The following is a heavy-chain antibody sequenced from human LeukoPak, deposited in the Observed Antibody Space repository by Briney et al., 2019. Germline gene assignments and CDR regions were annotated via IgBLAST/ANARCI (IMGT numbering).Heavy chain of an antibody. D-gene: IGHD2-15*01. CDR2: IYYSGNT. Sequence: SETLSLTCTVSGDSISTSNSYWGWIRQPPGTGLEWIGSIYYSGNTYYNASLKSRVTISVDTSKNQFSLKLSSVTAADTAVYYCARAAGRGGSRHYYYYMDVWGKGTTVTVSS. V-gene: IGHV4-39*07. CDR1: GDSISTSNSY. J-gene: IGHJ6*03. CDR3: ARAAGRGGSRHYYYYMDV.